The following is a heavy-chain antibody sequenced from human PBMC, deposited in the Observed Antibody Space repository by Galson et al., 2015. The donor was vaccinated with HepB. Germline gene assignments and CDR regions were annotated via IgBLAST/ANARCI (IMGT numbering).Heavy chain of an antibody. Sequence: SETLSLTCTVSGGSISSSSYYWGWIRQPPGKGLEWIGSIYYSGSTYYNPSLKSRVTISVDTSKNQFSLKLSSVTAADTAVYYCARHPNGYSSSWYGGVRWFDPWGQGTLVTVSS. V-gene: IGHV4-39*01. CDR3: ARHPNGYSSSWYGGVRWFDP. J-gene: IGHJ5*02. CDR2: IYYSGST. D-gene: IGHD6-13*01. CDR1: GGSISSSSYY.